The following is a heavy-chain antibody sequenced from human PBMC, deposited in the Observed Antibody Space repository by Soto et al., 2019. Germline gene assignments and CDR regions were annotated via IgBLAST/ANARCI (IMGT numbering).Heavy chain of an antibody. J-gene: IGHJ5*02. CDR3: VAYTAAHNWFDP. CDR1: GSSVRSDFY. D-gene: IGHD2-2*02. CDR2: IYPSGNT. V-gene: IGHV4-38-2*01. Sequence: SETLSLTCGVSGSSVRSDFYWAWIRQSPGAGLEWLGSIYPSGNTYYNPSVGGRITISVDTSKNHFSLTLTSVTAADTARYYCVAYTAAHNWFDPWGQGTLVTVSS.